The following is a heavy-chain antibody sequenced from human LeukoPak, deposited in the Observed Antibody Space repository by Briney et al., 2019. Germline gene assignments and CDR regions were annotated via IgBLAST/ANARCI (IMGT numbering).Heavy chain of an antibody. Sequence: PGGSLRVSCAASGFSFTNYWMSWVRKAPGKGLEWVANINLDGSEKYYVDSVKGRFTMSRDNANNSLYMQMNSLSAEDTAVYYCARPSRGGDFDYWGPGTLVIVSS. CDR2: INLDGSEK. CDR1: GFSFTNYW. J-gene: IGHJ4*02. D-gene: IGHD2-15*01. V-gene: IGHV3-7*01. CDR3: ARPSRGGDFDY.